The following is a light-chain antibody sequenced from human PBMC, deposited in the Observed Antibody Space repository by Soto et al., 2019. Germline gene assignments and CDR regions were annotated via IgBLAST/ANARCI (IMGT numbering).Light chain of an antibody. J-gene: IGLJ1*01. V-gene: IGLV2-14*01. Sequence: QSVLTQPASVSGSPGQSITISCTGTSSDVGGYNYVSWYQQHPGKAPKLMIYEVSYRPSGVSNRFSGSKSGNTASLTISGLQAEDEADYYCSSYTSSSTQVFGTGTRSPP. CDR1: SSDVGGYNY. CDR2: EVS. CDR3: SSYTSSSTQV.